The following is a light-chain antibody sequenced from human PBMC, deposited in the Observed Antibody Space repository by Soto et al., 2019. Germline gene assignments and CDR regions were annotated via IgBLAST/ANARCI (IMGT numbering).Light chain of an antibody. J-gene: IGKJ4*01. CDR2: GAS. CDR3: HQYVSSPLT. V-gene: IGKV3-20*01. Sequence: EIVLTQSPGTLSLSPGERATLSCRASQSVSRSYLAWYQQKPGQAPRLLIYGASSRATGIPDRFSGSGSGTDFTLTISRLEPEDFAVYYCHQYVSSPLTFGGGTKVEIK. CDR1: QSVSRSY.